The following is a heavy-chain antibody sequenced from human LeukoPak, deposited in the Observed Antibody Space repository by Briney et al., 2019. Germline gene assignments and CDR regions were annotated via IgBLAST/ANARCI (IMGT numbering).Heavy chain of an antibody. Sequence: GGSLRLSCAASGFTFNSYAMHWVRQAPGKGLEWVAVISYDGSNKYYADSVKGRFTISRDNSKNTLYLQMNSLRAEDTAVYYCARDRVVRGVIRLCGMDVWGQGTTVTVSS. D-gene: IGHD3-10*01. CDR3: ARDRVVRGVIRLCGMDV. CDR2: ISYDGSNK. J-gene: IGHJ6*02. CDR1: GFTFNSYA. V-gene: IGHV3-30-3*01.